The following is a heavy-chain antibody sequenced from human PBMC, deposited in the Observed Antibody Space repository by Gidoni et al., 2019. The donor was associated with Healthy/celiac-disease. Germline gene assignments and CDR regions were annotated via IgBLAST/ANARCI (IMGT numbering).Heavy chain of an antibody. J-gene: IGHJ5*02. CDR3: ARDIIMVGHDP. CDR2: INHSGST. Sequence: ETLSLTCAVYGGSFSGYYWSWIRQPPGKGLEWIGEINHSGSTNYNPSLKSRVTISVDTSKNQFSLKLSSVTAADTAVYYCARDIIMVGHDPWGQGTLVTVSS. V-gene: IGHV4-34*01. D-gene: IGHD2-15*01. CDR1: GGSFSGYY.